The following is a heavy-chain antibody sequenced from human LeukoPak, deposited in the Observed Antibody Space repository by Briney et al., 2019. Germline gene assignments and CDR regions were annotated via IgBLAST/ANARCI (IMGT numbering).Heavy chain of an antibody. CDR2: INRSGNT. D-gene: IGHD3-10*01. CDR1: GGSFSGYF. CDR3: ARRYDDLGSPLND. Sequence: PSETLSPTCAVYGGSFSGYFWSWIRQPPGKGLDWIGEINRSGNTNYNPSLKSRATISVDTSKSQFSLKLSSVTAADTAVYYCARRYDDLGSPLNDWGRGTLVTVSS. J-gene: IGHJ4*02. V-gene: IGHV4-34*01.